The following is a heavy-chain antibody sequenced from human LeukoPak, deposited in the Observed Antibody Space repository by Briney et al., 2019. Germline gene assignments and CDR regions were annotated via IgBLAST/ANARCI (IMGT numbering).Heavy chain of an antibody. Sequence: SETLSLTCAVYGGSFSGYYWSWIRQPPGKGLEWIGEINHSGSTNYTPSLKSRVTISVDTSKNQFSLKLSSVTAADTAVYYCARGGYCSSTSCYRYWFDPWGQGTLVTVSS. V-gene: IGHV4-34*01. CDR3: ARGGYCSSTSCYRYWFDP. CDR1: GGSFSGYY. J-gene: IGHJ5*02. D-gene: IGHD2-2*01. CDR2: INHSGST.